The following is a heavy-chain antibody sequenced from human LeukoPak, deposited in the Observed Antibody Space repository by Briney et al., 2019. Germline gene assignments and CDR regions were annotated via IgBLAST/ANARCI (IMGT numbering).Heavy chain of an antibody. CDR2: ISTSSSSK. Sequence: PGGSLRLSCAVSGFTFSSYRMSWVRQAPGKGLEWASSISTSSSSKYYADSVKGRFTVSRDNAKNSLDLQMNSLRAEDTAVYYCARWDDLFLIDFWGQGTLVTVSS. J-gene: IGHJ4*02. D-gene: IGHD3-9*01. CDR1: GFTFSSYR. V-gene: IGHV3-21*01. CDR3: ARWDDLFLIDF.